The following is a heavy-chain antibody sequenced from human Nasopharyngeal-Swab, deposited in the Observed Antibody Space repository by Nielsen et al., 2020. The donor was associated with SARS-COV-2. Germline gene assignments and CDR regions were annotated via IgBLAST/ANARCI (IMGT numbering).Heavy chain of an antibody. CDR2: IYSGGST. CDR3: ARVIGGNPNYYDSTPNYFDP. CDR1: GFTVSSNY. J-gene: IGHJ5*02. D-gene: IGHD3-22*01. V-gene: IGHV3-53*04. Sequence: GESLKISCAASGFTVSSNYMSWVRQAPGKGLEWVSVIYSGGSTYYADSVKGRFTISRHNSKNTLYLQMNSLRAEDTAVYYCARVIGGNPNYYDSTPNYFDPWGQGTLVTVSS.